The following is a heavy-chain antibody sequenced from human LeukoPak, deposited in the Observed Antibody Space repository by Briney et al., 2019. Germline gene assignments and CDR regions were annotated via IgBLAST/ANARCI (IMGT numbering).Heavy chain of an antibody. Sequence: GGSLRLSCAASGFTVSSNYMSWVRQAPGKGLEWVSVIYSGGSTYYADSVKGRFTISRDNSKNTLYLQMNSLRAEDTAVYYCATERGIAAAGAAFDIWGQGTMVTVSS. CDR3: ATERGIAAAGAAFDI. CDR1: GFTVSSNY. D-gene: IGHD6-13*01. CDR2: IYSGGST. J-gene: IGHJ3*02. V-gene: IGHV3-53*01.